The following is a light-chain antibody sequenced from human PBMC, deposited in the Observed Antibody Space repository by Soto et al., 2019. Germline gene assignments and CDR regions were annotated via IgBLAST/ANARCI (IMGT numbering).Light chain of an antibody. Sequence: QSLLTQPASLSRSPGQSITISCTGTSSDVGGYNYVSWYQHHPGKAPKLIIYDVSNRPSGVSIRFSGSKSDNTASLTISGLQPEDEADYHCSSYTTSNTRQIVFGTGTKVTVL. CDR2: DVS. CDR3: SSYTTSNTRQIV. J-gene: IGLJ1*01. CDR1: SSDVGGYNY. V-gene: IGLV2-14*03.